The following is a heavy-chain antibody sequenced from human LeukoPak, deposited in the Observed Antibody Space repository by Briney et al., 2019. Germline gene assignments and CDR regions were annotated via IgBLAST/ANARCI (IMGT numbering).Heavy chain of an antibody. CDR3: ARTSGSYFAY. CDR1: GGSISSYY. D-gene: IGHD1-26*01. CDR2: IYYSGST. Sequence: PSETLSLTCTVSGGSISSYYWSWIRQPPGKGLEWIGYIYYSGSTNYNPSLKSRVTISVKTSKNQFSLKLRSVTAADTAVYYCARTSGSYFAYWGQGTLVTVSS. V-gene: IGHV4-59*01. J-gene: IGHJ4*02.